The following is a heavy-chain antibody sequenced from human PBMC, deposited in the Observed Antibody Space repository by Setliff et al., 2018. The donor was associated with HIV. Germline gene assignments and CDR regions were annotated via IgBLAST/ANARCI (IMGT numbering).Heavy chain of an antibody. CDR1: GDSVSDYY. CDR2: ISTFRGT. D-gene: IGHD3-16*02. J-gene: IGHJ4*02. Sequence: ETLSLTCSVSGDSVSDYYWSWIRQPPGKGLEWIGDISTFRGTNYSPSLQSRVTISMDTSKNQLSLNLSSATAADTAVYYCSRGTFGGVIAQYYFDYWGQGTLVTVSS. V-gene: IGHV4-4*09. CDR3: SRGTFGGVIAQYYFDY.